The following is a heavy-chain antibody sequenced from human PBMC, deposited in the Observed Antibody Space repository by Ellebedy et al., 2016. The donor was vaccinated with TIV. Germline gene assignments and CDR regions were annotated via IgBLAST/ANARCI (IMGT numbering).Heavy chain of an antibody. J-gene: IGHJ4*02. D-gene: IGHD6-13*01. CDR2: VYYSGTT. Sequence: MPSETLSLTCTVSGGSISSYYGSWIPQSPGKGLEWIGYVYYSGTTNYNPYLKSRVTLSLDTSKNQFSLRLRSVTAADTAVYYCARGDSAATAGRFDYWGQGILVTVSS. V-gene: IGHV4-59*01. CDR1: GGSISSYY. CDR3: ARGDSAATAGRFDY.